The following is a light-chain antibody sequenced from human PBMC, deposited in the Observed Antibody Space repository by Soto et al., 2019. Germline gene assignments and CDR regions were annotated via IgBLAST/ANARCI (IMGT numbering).Light chain of an antibody. Sequence: QSALTQPASVSGSPGQSITISCTGTSSDVGGYNYVSWYQQDPGKAPKLMIYDVNNRPSGVSNRFSGSKSGNTASLTISGLQAEDEAYYHCSSYTSSSTLAVFGGGTKLTVL. J-gene: IGLJ2*01. V-gene: IGLV2-14*01. CDR3: SSYTSSSTLAV. CDR1: SSDVGGYNY. CDR2: DVN.